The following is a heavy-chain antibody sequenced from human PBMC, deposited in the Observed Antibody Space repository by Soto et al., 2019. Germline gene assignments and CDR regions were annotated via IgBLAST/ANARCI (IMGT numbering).Heavy chain of an antibody. CDR3: ARASRTIVATDGGMGGMDV. CDR2: ISYDGSNK. D-gene: IGHD5-12*01. Sequence: QVQLVESGGGVVQPGRSLRLSCAASGFTFSSYAMHWVRQAPGKGLEWVAVISYDGSNKYYADSVKGRFTISRDNSKNTLYLQMNSLRAEDTAVYYCARASRTIVATDGGMGGMDVWGQGTTVTVSS. CDR1: GFTFSSYA. J-gene: IGHJ6*02. V-gene: IGHV3-30-3*01.